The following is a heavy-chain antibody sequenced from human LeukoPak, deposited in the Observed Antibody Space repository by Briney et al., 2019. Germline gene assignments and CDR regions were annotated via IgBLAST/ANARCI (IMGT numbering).Heavy chain of an antibody. Sequence: ASVKVSCKASGYTFTSYDINWVRQATGQGLEWMGWMNPNSGNTGYAQKFQGRVTMTRNTSTSTAYMELRSLRSDDTAVYYCARVIEDPQVRGVSRTVDYWGQGTLVTVSS. D-gene: IGHD3-10*01. CDR3: ARVIEDPQVRGVSRTVDY. J-gene: IGHJ4*02. V-gene: IGHV1-8*01. CDR2: MNPNSGNT. CDR1: GYTFTSYD.